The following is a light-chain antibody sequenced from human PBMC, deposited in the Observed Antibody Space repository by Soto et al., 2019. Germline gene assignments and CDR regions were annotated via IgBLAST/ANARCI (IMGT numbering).Light chain of an antibody. CDR3: QQYNSYSPWT. V-gene: IGKV1-5*01. CDR2: DAS. Sequence: DIQMTHSPYTLSAYLGARVTITCRASQTFSSWLAWYQQKPGIAPKLLIYDASSLESGVPSRFSGSVSGTEFTLTISCLQPEDFANYYGQQYNSYSPWTFGQGTKVDIK. J-gene: IGKJ1*01. CDR1: QTFSSW.